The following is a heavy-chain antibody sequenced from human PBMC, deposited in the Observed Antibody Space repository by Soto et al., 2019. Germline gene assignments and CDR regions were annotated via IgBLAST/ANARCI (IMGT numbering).Heavy chain of an antibody. CDR3: AMGGNYGSEEEERYFDY. CDR1: GYSFTSYW. V-gene: IGHV5-51*01. J-gene: IGHJ4*02. D-gene: IGHD3-10*01. Sequence: PGESLKISCKGSGYSFTSYWIGWVRQMPGKGLEWMGIIYPGDSDTRYSPSFQGQVTISADKSISTAYLQRSSLKASDTAMYYCAMGGNYGSEEEERYFDYWGQGTLVTVSS. CDR2: IYPGDSDT.